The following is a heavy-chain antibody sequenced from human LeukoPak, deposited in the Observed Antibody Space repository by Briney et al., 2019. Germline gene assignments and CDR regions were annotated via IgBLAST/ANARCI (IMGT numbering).Heavy chain of an antibody. V-gene: IGHV3-23*01. Sequence: HAGGSLRLSCAASGFTFSAFAMSWVRQAPGKGLEWVSAISGSGGSTYYADSVRGRFTISRDNSKNTLYLQMNSLRAEDTAVYYCAKDLKWCNDYWGQGTLVTVSS. D-gene: IGHD2-8*01. CDR2: ISGSGGST. CDR3: AKDLKWCNDY. J-gene: IGHJ4*02. CDR1: GFTFSAFA.